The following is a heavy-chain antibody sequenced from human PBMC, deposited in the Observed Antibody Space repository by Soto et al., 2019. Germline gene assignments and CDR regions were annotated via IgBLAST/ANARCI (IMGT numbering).Heavy chain of an antibody. CDR2: INHSGST. V-gene: IGHV4-34*01. Sequence: SETLSLTCAVYGGSFSGYYWSWIRQPPGKGLEWIGEINHSGSTNYNPSLKSRVTISVDTSKNQFSLKLSSVTAADTAVYYCARGRGYSSSSGVRSFDYWGQVTLVTVSS. D-gene: IGHD6-6*01. CDR1: GGSFSGYY. CDR3: ARGRGYSSSSGVRSFDY. J-gene: IGHJ4*02.